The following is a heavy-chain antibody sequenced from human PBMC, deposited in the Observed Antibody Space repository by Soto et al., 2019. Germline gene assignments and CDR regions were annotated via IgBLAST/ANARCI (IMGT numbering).Heavy chain of an antibody. Sequence: QVQLVQSGAEVKKPGASVRVSCMAARYTFTTYDIYWVRQAPGQGLEWMGWIKTNNGDPIYAQKFQGRVTMTRDTSVSTADMELDNLVSDDTAVYYCASRSSTWFNEIKFDPWGQGTLVTVSA. CDR3: ASRSSTWFNEIKFDP. CDR1: RYTFTTYD. V-gene: IGHV1-2*02. CDR2: IKTNNGDP. D-gene: IGHD6-13*01. J-gene: IGHJ5*02.